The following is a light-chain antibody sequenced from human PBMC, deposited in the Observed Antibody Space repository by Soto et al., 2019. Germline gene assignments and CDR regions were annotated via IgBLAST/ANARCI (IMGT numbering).Light chain of an antibody. CDR3: SSYAGGSNV. CDR1: SSDFGGYNY. V-gene: IGLV2-8*01. CDR2: EVN. Sequence: QSALTQPPSASGSPGQSVAISCTGTSSDFGGYNYVSWYQQHPGKAPKLMIYEVNKRPSRVPDRFAGSKSGNTAYLAVSGLQAEDEADYYCSSYAGGSNVFGTGTKLTVL. J-gene: IGLJ1*01.